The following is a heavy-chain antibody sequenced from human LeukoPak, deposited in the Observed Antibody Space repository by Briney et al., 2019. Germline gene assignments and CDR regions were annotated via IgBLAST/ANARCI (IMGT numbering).Heavy chain of an antibody. CDR1: GGSISSYY. V-gene: IGHV4-4*07. D-gene: IGHD3-22*01. Sequence: SETLSLTCTVSGGSISSYYWSWIRQPAGKGLEWIGRIYTSGSTNYNPSLKSRVTISVDKSKNQFFLKLSSVTAADTAVYYCARDVHDSSGYYYPGIDYWGQGTLVTVSS. J-gene: IGHJ4*02. CDR3: ARDVHDSSGYYYPGIDY. CDR2: IYTSGST.